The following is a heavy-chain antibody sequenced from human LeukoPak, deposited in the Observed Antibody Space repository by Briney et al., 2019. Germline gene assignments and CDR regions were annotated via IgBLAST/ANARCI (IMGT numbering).Heavy chain of an antibody. CDR2: ISYDGSNK. CDR3: TKDDYFYY. J-gene: IGHJ4*01. CDR1: GFTFSRYG. Sequence: GGSLRLSCAASGFTFSRYGIHWVRQAPGKGLEGGAIISYDGSNKYYADSVKGRFTISRDESKNTLYLQMNSLRSEDTAVYYCTKDDYFYYWGHGTLVTVSS. V-gene: IGHV3-30*18.